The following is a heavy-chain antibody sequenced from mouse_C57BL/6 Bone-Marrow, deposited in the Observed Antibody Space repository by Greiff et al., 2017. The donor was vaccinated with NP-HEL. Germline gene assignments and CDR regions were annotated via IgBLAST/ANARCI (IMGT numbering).Heavy chain of an antibody. J-gene: IGHJ4*01. CDR1: GFNIKDYY. CDR3: ARWGGFITTVVEDAMDY. CDR2: IDPEDGET. D-gene: IGHD1-1*01. Sequence: VQLQQSGAELVKPGASVKLSCTATGFNIKDYYMHWVKQRTEQGLEWIGRIDPEDGETNYAPKFQGKATITADTSSNTAYLQLSSLTSEDTAVYYCARWGGFITTVVEDAMDYWGQGTSVTVSS. V-gene: IGHV14-2*01.